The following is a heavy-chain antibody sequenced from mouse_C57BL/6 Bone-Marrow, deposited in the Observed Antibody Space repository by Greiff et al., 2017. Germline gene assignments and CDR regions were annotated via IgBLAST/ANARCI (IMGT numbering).Heavy chain of an antibody. V-gene: IGHV1-53*01. CDR1: GYTFTSYW. CDR3: AISLSFAY. CDR2: ITPSNGGT. D-gene: IGHD6-2*01. J-gene: IGHJ3*01. Sequence: VPLQQPGTELVQPGPSVKLSCKSSGYTFTSYWMHWVKQRPGQGLEWIGNITPSNGGTNYNETFKSKATLTVDKSSITAYMQLRSLTSEDAAVYYCAISLSFAYWGQGTMVTVSA.